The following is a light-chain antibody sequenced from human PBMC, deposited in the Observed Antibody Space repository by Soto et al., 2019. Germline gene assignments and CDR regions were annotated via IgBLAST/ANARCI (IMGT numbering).Light chain of an antibody. CDR3: QQYNNWRT. J-gene: IGKJ2*02. CDR2: GAS. V-gene: IGKV3-15*01. CDR1: QSVSSN. Sequence: EIVMTQSPATLSVSPGERATLSCSASQSVSSNLGWYQQKPGQAPRLLIYGASLRATGIPARFSGSGSGTEFTLTISSLQSEDSAIYYCQQYNNWRTFGKGTKLEIK.